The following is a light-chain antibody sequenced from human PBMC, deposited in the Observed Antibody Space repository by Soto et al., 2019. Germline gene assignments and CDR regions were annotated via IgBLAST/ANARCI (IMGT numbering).Light chain of an antibody. Sequence: EIVLTQSPGTLSLSPGERATLSFRASQSVSSYLAWYQQKPGQAPRLLIYEASKRATGIPARFSGSGSGTDFTLTISSLEPEDFAVYYCQHRSNWPGFGQGTRLEI. CDR1: QSVSSY. CDR3: QHRSNWPG. J-gene: IGKJ5*01. CDR2: EAS. V-gene: IGKV3-11*01.